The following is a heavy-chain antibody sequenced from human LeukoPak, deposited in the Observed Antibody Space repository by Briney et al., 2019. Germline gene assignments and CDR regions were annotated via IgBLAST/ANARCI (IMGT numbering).Heavy chain of an antibody. CDR3: AKDSWYTPFDY. V-gene: IGHV3-74*01. J-gene: IGHJ4*02. CDR2: INTDGSST. CDR1: GFTFSSYW. Sequence: GGSLRLSCAASGFTFSSYWMHWVRQAPGKGLVWVSRINTDGSSTSYADSVKGRFTISRDNAKNTLYLQMNSLRAEDTAVYYCAKDSWYTPFDYWGQGTLVTVSS. D-gene: IGHD6-13*01.